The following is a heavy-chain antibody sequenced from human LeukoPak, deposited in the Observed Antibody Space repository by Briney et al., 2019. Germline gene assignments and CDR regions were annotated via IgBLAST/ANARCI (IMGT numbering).Heavy chain of an antibody. V-gene: IGHV1-69*04. CDR3: ARDITHYYGSGSYFTPPSYYGMDV. J-gene: IGHJ6*02. D-gene: IGHD3-10*01. CDR2: IIPILGIA. Sequence: SVKVSCKASGGTSSSYAISWVRQAPGQGLEWMGRIIPILGIANYAQKFQGRVTITADKSTSTAYMKLSSLRSEDTAVYYCARDITHYYGSGSYFTPPSYYGMDVWGQGTTVTVSS. CDR1: GGTSSSYA.